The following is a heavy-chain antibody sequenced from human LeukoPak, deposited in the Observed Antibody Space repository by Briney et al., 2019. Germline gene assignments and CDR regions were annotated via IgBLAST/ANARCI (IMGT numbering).Heavy chain of an antibody. V-gene: IGHV3-30*03. Sequence: GGSLRLSCAASGFSFSSYGMHWVRQAPGKGLEWVAVISYDGSNKYYADSVKGRFTVSRDDSKNTLYLQMNSLRAEDTAVYYCARAPYYDILTGYYYDFDYWGQGTLVTVSS. D-gene: IGHD3-9*01. CDR3: ARAPYYDILTGYYYDFDY. CDR2: ISYDGSNK. CDR1: GFSFSSYG. J-gene: IGHJ4*02.